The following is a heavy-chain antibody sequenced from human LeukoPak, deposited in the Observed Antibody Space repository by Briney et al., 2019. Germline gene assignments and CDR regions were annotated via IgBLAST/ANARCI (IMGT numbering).Heavy chain of an antibody. V-gene: IGHV3-23*01. CDR1: GFTFSTYA. Sequence: GGSLRLSCAASGFTFSTYAMNWVRQAPGQGLEWVSTISGGGANTYYTDSVKGRFTISRDNSKNTLYLQMNSLRAEDTAVYYCARELIAAADYWGQGTLVPVSS. J-gene: IGHJ4*02. CDR3: ARELIAAADY. D-gene: IGHD6-13*01. CDR2: ISGGGANT.